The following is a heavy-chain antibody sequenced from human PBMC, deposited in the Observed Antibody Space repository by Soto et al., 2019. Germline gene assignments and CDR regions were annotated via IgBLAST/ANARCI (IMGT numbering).Heavy chain of an antibody. J-gene: IGHJ4*02. CDR1: GFTFSNFA. D-gene: IGHD2-2*01. CDR3: VKGNQLLRYYFEY. CDR2: ITSNGDNT. V-gene: IGHV3-64D*06. Sequence: GGSLRLSCSSSGFTFSNFAMHWVRQAPGKGLEYVSGITSNGDNTYHADSVQGRFTISRDNSKSTLYLQMTSLRVEDTAVYYCVKGNQLLRYYFEYWGRGALVTVSS.